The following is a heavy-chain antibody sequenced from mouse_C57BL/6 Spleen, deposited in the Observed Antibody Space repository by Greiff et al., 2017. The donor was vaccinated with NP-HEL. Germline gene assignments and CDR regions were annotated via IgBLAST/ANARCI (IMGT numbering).Heavy chain of an antibody. V-gene: IGHV5-9-1*02. Sequence: EVKLVESGEGLVKPGGSLKLSCAASGFTFSSYAMSWVRQTPEKRLEWVAYISSGGDYIYYADTVKGRFTISRDNARNTLYLQMSSLKSEDTAMYYCTRDRGEDWYFDVWGTGTTVTVSS. CDR1: GFTFSSYA. CDR2: ISSGGDYI. D-gene: IGHD3-1*01. J-gene: IGHJ1*03. CDR3: TRDRGEDWYFDV.